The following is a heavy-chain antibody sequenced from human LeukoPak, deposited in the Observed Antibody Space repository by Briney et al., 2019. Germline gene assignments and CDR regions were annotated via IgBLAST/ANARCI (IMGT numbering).Heavy chain of an antibody. Sequence: GESLKISCKGSGYSFTSYWIGWVRQMPGKGLEWMGIIYPGDSDTRYSPSFQGQVSISADNSISTSYLQWSSLKASDTAMYYCARNLLRMATMESSYYYYYMDVWGKGTTVTVS. CDR1: GYSFTSYW. J-gene: IGHJ6*03. D-gene: IGHD5-24*01. CDR2: IYPGDSDT. V-gene: IGHV5-51*01. CDR3: ARNLLRMATMESSYYYYYMDV.